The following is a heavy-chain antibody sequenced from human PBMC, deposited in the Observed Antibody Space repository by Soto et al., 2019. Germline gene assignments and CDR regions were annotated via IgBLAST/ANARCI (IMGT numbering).Heavy chain of an antibody. J-gene: IGHJ6*02. Sequence: PVGSLRLSCAASGFTFSSYAMHWVRQAPGKGLEWVAVISYDGSNKYYADSVKGRFTISRDNSKNTLYLQMNSLRAEDTAVYYCARGGILRFLEWLPSPDGMDVWGQGTTVTVSS. V-gene: IGHV3-30-3*01. D-gene: IGHD3-3*01. CDR1: GFTFSSYA. CDR3: ARGGILRFLEWLPSPDGMDV. CDR2: ISYDGSNK.